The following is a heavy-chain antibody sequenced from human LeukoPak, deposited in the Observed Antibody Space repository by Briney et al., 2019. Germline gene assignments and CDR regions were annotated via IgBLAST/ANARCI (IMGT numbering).Heavy chain of an antibody. V-gene: IGHV3-9*01. D-gene: IGHD6-19*01. CDR2: ISWNSGSI. Sequence: GGSLRLSCAASGFTFDDYAMHWVRQAPGKGLEWVSGISWNSGSIGYADSVKGRFTISRDNAKSSLYLQMNSLRAEDTALYYCAKDMLRGVLGVAVAGTYYFDYWGQGTLVTVSS. CDR1: GFTFDDYA. CDR3: AKDMLRGVLGVAVAGTYYFDY. J-gene: IGHJ4*02.